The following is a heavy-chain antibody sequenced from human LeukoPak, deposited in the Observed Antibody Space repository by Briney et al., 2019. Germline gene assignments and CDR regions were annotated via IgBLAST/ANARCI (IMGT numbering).Heavy chain of an antibody. J-gene: IGHJ4*02. CDR2: IYYSGST. CDR1: GGSISSYY. D-gene: IGHD6-19*01. Sequence: SETLSLTCTVSGGSISSYYWSWIRQPPGKGLEWIGYIYYSGSTNYNPSLKSRVTISVDTSKNQFSLKLSSVTAADTAVYYCARHLLGWYGKLSSFDYWGQGTLVTVSS. V-gene: IGHV4-59*08. CDR3: ARHLLGWYGKLSSFDY.